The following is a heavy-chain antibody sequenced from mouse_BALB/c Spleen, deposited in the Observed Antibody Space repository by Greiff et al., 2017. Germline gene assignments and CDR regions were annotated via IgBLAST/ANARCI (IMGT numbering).Heavy chain of an antibody. Sequence: DVQLVESGGDLVKPGGSLKLSCAASGFTFSSYGMSWVRQTPDKRLEWVATISSGGSYTYYPDSVKGRFTISRDNAKNTLYLQMSSLKSEDTAMYYCAREGGFDYWGQGTTLTVSS. J-gene: IGHJ2*01. CDR1: GFTFSSYG. CDR2: ISSGGSYT. CDR3: AREGGFDY. V-gene: IGHV5-6*01.